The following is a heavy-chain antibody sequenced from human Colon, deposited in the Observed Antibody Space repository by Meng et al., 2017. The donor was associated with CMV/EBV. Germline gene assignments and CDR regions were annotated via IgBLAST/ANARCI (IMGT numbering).Heavy chain of an antibody. Sequence: GESLKISCAASGFTFSSYAMHWVRQAPGKGLEWVAVISYDGSNKYYADSVKGRFTISRDNSKNTLYLQMNSLRAEDTAVYYCARDGHYDFWSGYYQGRYYFDYWDQGTLVTVSS. D-gene: IGHD3-3*01. CDR1: GFTFSSYA. CDR2: ISYDGSNK. V-gene: IGHV3-30-3*01. J-gene: IGHJ4*02. CDR3: ARDGHYDFWSGYYQGRYYFDY.